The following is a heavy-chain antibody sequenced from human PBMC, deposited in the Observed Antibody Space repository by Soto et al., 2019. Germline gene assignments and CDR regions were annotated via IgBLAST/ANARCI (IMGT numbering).Heavy chain of an antibody. Sequence: SVKVSCKASGGTFSSYAIGWVRQAPGQGLEWMGGIIPIFGTANYAQKFQGRVTITADESTSTAYMELSSLRSEDTAVYYCARVVGMATISYYYGMDVWGQGTTVTVSS. D-gene: IGHD1-26*01. CDR1: GGTFSSYA. J-gene: IGHJ6*02. CDR2: IIPIFGTA. V-gene: IGHV1-69*13. CDR3: ARVVGMATISYYYGMDV.